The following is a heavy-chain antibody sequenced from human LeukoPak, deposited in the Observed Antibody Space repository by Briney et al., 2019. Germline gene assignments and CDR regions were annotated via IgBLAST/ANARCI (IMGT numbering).Heavy chain of an antibody. D-gene: IGHD3-22*01. J-gene: IGHJ3*02. Sequence: GGSLRLSCAASGFTFSRYEMHWVRQVTGKRLEWVSAIGTSGDTFYTDSVKGRFTISRENAKNSLYLQMNSLSAGDTAVYFCVREDRGSSGTDAFDIWGQGTMVSVSP. CDR2: IGTSGDT. CDR1: GFTFSRYE. V-gene: IGHV3-13*01. CDR3: VREDRGSSGTDAFDI.